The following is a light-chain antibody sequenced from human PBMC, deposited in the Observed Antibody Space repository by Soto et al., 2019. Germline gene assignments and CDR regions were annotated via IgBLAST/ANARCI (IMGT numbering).Light chain of an antibody. CDR1: SSNIGSNT. J-gene: IGLJ2*01. Sequence: QSVLTQPPSASGTPGQRVTISCSGSSSNIGSNTVNWYQQVSGMAPKLLIYDNRYRPSGVPDRFSGSKSGTSASLAISGLQSEDEADYYCAAWDDSLNGSVFGGGTQLTVL. CDR2: DNR. CDR3: AAWDDSLNGSV. V-gene: IGLV1-44*01.